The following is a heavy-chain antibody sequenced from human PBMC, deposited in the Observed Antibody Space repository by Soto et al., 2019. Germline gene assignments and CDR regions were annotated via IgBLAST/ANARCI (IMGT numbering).Heavy chain of an antibody. CDR1: GFTFTSAW. V-gene: IGHV3-15*07. D-gene: IGHD3-9*01. J-gene: IGHJ4*02. Sequence: EEQLVESGGDLVKPGGSLRLSCAASGFTFTSAWMNWVRQAPGKGLEWVGRIKSETDGGTTDYAASVKDRFIISRDDSKNTVYLHLNSLKTEDTAVYYCTPNYDIWTGFFYWGQGTLVTVSS. CDR2: IKSETDGGTT. CDR3: TPNYDIWTGFFY.